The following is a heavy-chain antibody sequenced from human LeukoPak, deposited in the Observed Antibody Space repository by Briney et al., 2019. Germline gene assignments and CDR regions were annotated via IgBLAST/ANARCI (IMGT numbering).Heavy chain of an antibody. CDR2: FYSEDGET. CDR3: ETDLNDYGDYSNT. J-gene: IGHJ5*02. Sequence: AAVKHTCKFSGYTLTELSMHWVPQAPRKGLGWMGGFYSEDGETIYAQKLQGRVTMTEATSTDTAYLELSSLRSEDTAVYYCETDLNDYGDYSNTWGQGTLVTVSS. CDR1: GYTLTELS. V-gene: IGHV1-24*01. D-gene: IGHD4-17*01.